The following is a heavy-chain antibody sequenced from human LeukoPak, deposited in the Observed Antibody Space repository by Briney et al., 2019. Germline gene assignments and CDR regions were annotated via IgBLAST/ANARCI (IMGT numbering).Heavy chain of an antibody. CDR3: AKGNPVAGTSSWFDP. V-gene: IGHV3-23*01. D-gene: IGHD6-19*01. CDR1: GFTFSSYA. J-gene: IGHJ5*02. CDR2: ISGSGGST. Sequence: GGSLRLSCAASGFTFSSYAMSWVRQAPGKGLEGGSAISGSGGSTYYADSVKGRFTISRDNSKNTLYLQMNSLRAEDTAVYYCAKGNPVAGTSSWFDPWGQGTLVTVSS.